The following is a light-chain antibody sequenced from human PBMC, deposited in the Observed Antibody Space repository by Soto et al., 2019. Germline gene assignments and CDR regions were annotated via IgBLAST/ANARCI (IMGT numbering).Light chain of an antibody. CDR1: QSVSVNS. Sequence: EIVLTQSPGTLSLSPGYRATLSCRASQSVSVNSVAWYQQKGGQAPRLLIYAASTRATGVPDRFSGSGSGTDCDLTISGLETEHFAVYYWQQHGGSPVPFGPRTKVDIK. V-gene: IGKV3-20*01. CDR3: QQHGGSPVP. J-gene: IGKJ3*01. CDR2: AAS.